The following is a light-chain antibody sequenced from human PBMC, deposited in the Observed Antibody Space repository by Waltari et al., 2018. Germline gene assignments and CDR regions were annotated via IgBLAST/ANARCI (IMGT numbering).Light chain of an antibody. CDR1: NIGSKY. CDR3: QVWDSSSDHPV. CDR2: ADS. V-gene: IGLV3-21*02. J-gene: IGLJ2*01. Sequence: YELTQPPSVSAASGQTARNTCGGDNIGSKYVHWYQQKPAQAPVQVIYADSKRPSGIPERFSGSNSGNTATLTISGVEAGDEADYYCQVWDSSSDHPVFGGGTRLTVL.